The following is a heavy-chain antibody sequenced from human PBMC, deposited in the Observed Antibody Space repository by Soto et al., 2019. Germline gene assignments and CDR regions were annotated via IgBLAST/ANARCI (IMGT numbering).Heavy chain of an antibody. CDR2: IYYTGSH. CDR1: GDSISPYY. CDR3: ARDVSPTY. J-gene: IGHJ4*02. V-gene: IGHV4-59*01. Sequence: QVQLQESGPGLVKPSETLSLTCIVSGDSISPYYWTWVRQPPGKGLEWIEHIYYTGSHNYNPSLKSRVTISVDTSKSQFALKLSAVTAADTAVYYCARDVSPTYWGQGMLVTVSS.